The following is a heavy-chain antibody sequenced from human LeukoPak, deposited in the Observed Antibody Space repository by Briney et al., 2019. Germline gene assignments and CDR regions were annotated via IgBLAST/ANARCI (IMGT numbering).Heavy chain of an antibody. CDR3: ARGSEAAGGNWFDP. D-gene: IGHD6-13*01. J-gene: IGHJ5*02. Sequence: ASVKVSCKASGYTFTSYDINWVRQATGQGLEWMGWMNPNSGNTGYAQKFQGRVTMTRNTSISTAYMELSSLRSEDTAVYYCARGSEAAGGNWFDPWGQGTLVTVSS. CDR2: MNPNSGNT. CDR1: GYTFTSYD. V-gene: IGHV1-8*01.